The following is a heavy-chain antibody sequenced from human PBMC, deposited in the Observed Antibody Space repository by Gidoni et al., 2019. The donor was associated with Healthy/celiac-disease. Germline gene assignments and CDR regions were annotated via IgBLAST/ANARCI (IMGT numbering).Heavy chain of an antibody. J-gene: IGHJ5*02. V-gene: IGHV3-30*18. D-gene: IGHD5-12*01. CDR2: ISYDGSNK. CDR3: AKDKGWLQLDWWFDP. Sequence: QVQLVESGGGVVQPGRSLRLSCAASGVTFSSYGMHWVRQAPGQGLEWVAVISYDGSNKYYSDSVKGRFTISRDKSKNTLYLQMNSLRAEDTAVYYCAKDKGWLQLDWWFDPWGQGTLVTVSS. CDR1: GVTFSSYG.